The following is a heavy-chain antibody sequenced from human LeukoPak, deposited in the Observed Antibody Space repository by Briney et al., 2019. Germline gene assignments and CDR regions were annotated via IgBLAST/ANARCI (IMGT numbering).Heavy chain of an antibody. CDR2: ISSSGSTI. CDR1: GFTFSSYE. V-gene: IGHV3-48*03. Sequence: PGGSLRLSCAASGFTFSSYEMNWVRQAPGKGLKWVSYISSSGSTIYYADSVKGRFTISRDNAKNSLYLQMNSLRAEDTAVYYCARVGLSVATIITSWFDPWGQGTLVTVSS. CDR3: ARVGLSVATIITSWFDP. J-gene: IGHJ5*02. D-gene: IGHD5-12*01.